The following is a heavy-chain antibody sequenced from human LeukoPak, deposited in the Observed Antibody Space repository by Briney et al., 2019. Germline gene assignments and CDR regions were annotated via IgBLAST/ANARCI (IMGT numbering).Heavy chain of an antibody. D-gene: IGHD6-13*01. Sequence: GGSLRLSCAASGFTFSTYPMSWVRQAPGKGLEWVSTISGGGGGTYYADSVKGLFIISRDNSKNTLYLQMNSLRAEDTAVYYCAKDPLYSRSWYYYLDHWGQGALVTVSS. CDR3: AKDPLYSRSWYYYLDH. CDR2: ISGGGGGT. J-gene: IGHJ4*02. V-gene: IGHV3-23*01. CDR1: GFTFSTYP.